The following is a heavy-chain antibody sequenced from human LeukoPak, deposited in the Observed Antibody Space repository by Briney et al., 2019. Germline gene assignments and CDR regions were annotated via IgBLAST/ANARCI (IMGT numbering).Heavy chain of an antibody. V-gene: IGHV4-39*01. CDR1: GGSISSSSYY. CDR2: IYYSGST. Sequence: SETLSLTCTISGGSISSSSYYWGWIRQPPGKGLEWIGSIYYSGSTYYNPSLKSRVTISVDTSKNQFSLKLSSVTAADTAVYYCARTSRSRGWYYFDYWGQGTLVTVSS. D-gene: IGHD6-19*01. J-gene: IGHJ4*02. CDR3: ARTSRSRGWYYFDY.